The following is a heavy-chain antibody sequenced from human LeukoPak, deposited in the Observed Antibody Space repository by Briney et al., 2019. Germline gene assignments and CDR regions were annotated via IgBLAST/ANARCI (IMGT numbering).Heavy chain of an antibody. CDR3: ARQRSITVYGVVSGWFDP. Sequence: PSETLSLTCAVSGGSISSYYWSWMRQPAGKGLEWIGRIYPRVNTNYNPSLKSRVTMSVDTAKNQLSLKMRAVTAADTAVYYCARQRSITVYGVVSGWFDPWGQGTLVTVSS. D-gene: IGHD3-3*01. CDR2: IYPRVNT. V-gene: IGHV4-4*07. CDR1: GGSISSYY. J-gene: IGHJ5*02.